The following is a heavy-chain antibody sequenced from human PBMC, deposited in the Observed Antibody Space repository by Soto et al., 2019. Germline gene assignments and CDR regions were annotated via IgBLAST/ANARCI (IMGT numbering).Heavy chain of an antibody. V-gene: IGHV4-59*08. CDR1: GGSISSYY. CDR2: IYYSGST. Sequence: SETLSLTCTVSGGSISSYYWSWIRQPPGKGLEWIGYIYYSGSTNYNPSLKSRVTISVDTSKNQFSLKLSSVTAADTAVYYCARTEHGSGYCSSTSCRSYYYYMDVWGKGTTVTVSS. J-gene: IGHJ6*03. CDR3: ARTEHGSGYCSSTSCRSYYYYMDV. D-gene: IGHD2-2*01.